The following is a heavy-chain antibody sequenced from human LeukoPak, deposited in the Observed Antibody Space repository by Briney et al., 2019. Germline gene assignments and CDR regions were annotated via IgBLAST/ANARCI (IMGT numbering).Heavy chain of an antibody. D-gene: IGHD3-22*01. CDR1: GFTFSSYW. CDR2: INSDGSST. CDR3: ARPPYEYYYDSSGYYDG. V-gene: IGHV3-74*01. J-gene: IGHJ4*02. Sequence: GGSLRLSCAASGFTFSSYWMHWVRQAPGKGLVWVSRINSDGSSTSYADSVKGRFTISRDNAKNTLYLQMNSLRAEDTAVYYCARPPYEYYYDSSGYYDGWGQGTLVTVSS.